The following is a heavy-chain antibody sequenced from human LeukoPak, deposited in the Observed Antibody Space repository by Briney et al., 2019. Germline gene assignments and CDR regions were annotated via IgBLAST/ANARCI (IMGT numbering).Heavy chain of an antibody. CDR3: ARGPKVYYGSGINWFDP. D-gene: IGHD3-10*01. J-gene: IGHJ5*02. V-gene: IGHV3-21*01. Sequence: GGSLRLSCAASGFTISSYSMNWVRQAPGKGLEWVSPISSSSSYIYYADSVKGRFTISRDNAKNSLYLQMNSLRAEDTAVYYCARGPKVYYGSGINWFDPWGQGTLVTVSS. CDR1: GFTISSYS. CDR2: ISSSSSYI.